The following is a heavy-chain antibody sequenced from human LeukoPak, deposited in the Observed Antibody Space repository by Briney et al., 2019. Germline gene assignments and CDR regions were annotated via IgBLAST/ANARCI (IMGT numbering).Heavy chain of an antibody. CDR3: ARGTGIAAKPLDY. D-gene: IGHD6-13*01. J-gene: IGHJ4*02. Sequence: YPSETLSLTCTVSGGSISSYYWGWIRQPPGKGLEWIGSIYYSGSTYYNPSLKSRVTISVDTSKNQFSLKLSSVTAADTAVYYCARGTGIAAKPLDYWGQGTLVTVSS. CDR1: GGSISSYY. CDR2: IYYSGST. V-gene: IGHV4-39*07.